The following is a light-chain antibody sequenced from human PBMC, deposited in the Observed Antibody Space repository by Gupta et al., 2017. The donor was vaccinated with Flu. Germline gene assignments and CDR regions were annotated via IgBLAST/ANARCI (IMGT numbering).Light chain of an antibody. CDR2: ETV. J-gene: IGLJ3*02. V-gene: IGLV1-51*02. Sequence: KVTISCSGKSSNIEDNYVAWYQQPPRETPKLIIYETVKQPSGFPDRFSGSKSGTSATLGITGVQNGDEADYYCGTWANSLSAWVFGGGTKLTVL. CDR1: SSNIEDNY. CDR3: GTWANSLSAWV.